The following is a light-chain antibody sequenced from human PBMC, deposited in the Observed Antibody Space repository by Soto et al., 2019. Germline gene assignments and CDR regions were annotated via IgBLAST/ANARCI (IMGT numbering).Light chain of an antibody. V-gene: IGKV1-5*01. Sequence: WYRQFPGKAPKLLIFDAFSLESGVPSRFSGSGSGTEFTLTISSLQPDDFATYYCQQYNSYPWTFGQGTKVDIK. J-gene: IGKJ1*01. CDR2: DAF. CDR3: QQYNSYPWT.